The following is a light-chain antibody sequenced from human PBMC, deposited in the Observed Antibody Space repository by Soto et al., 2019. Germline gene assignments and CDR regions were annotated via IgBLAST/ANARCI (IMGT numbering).Light chain of an antibody. V-gene: IGLV2-14*01. J-gene: IGLJ1*01. CDR2: EVS. CDR3: SSYTDSGTLV. CDR1: NTDVGAYNY. Sequence: QSAPTQPVSVSGSPGQSITISCTGTNTDVGAYNYVSWYQQHPGKAPKLMIYEVSNRPSGFSDRFSGSKSGNTASLTISGLQAEDEADYYCSSYTDSGTLVFGAGTKVTVL.